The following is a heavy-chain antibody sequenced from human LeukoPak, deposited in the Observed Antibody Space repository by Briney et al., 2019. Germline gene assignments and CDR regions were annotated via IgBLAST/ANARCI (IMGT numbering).Heavy chain of an antibody. J-gene: IGHJ4*02. D-gene: IGHD4/OR15-4a*01. V-gene: IGHV3-7*01. CDR1: GFGLSMDW. CDR2: INPDGSEK. CDR3: VRYLWWAFDY. Sequence: GGSLRLSCVVSGFGLSMDWISSVRQAPGKGPEWVAKINPDGSEKSYVDSVKGRFTIYRDNAKNSVYLQMKGLRADDTAVYYCVRYLWWAFDYWGQGILVTVSS.